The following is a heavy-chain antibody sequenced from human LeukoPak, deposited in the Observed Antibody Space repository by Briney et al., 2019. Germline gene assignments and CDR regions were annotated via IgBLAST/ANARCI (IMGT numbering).Heavy chain of an antibody. D-gene: IGHD1-26*01. V-gene: IGHV3-23*01. Sequence: PGGSLRLSCAASGLTFRSYAMSWVRQAPGKGLEWVSDINGSGGSTYYADSVKGRFTISRDNSKNTLHLQMNSLRAEDTAVYYCAKRHSGGVLWFDPWGQGTPVTVSS. CDR2: INGSGGST. CDR1: GLTFRSYA. J-gene: IGHJ5*02. CDR3: AKRHSGGVLWFDP.